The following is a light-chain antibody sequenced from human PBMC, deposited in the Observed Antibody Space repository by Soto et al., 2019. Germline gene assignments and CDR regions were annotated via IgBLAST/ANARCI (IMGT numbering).Light chain of an antibody. CDR3: QYYGNSRIT. J-gene: IGKJ5*01. V-gene: IGKV3-20*01. CDR2: AAS. CDR1: QSVNNNF. Sequence: EIVLTQSPGTLSLSPGARVTLSCRASQSVNNNFLSWYQQKPGQAPRLLIYAASSGATGIPDRFSGSGSGTDLTLTINRLEPEDCVVYDCQYYGNSRITFGQGTRLEIK.